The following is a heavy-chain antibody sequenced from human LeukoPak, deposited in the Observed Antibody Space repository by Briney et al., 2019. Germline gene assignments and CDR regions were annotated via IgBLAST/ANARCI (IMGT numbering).Heavy chain of an antibody. CDR3: ATDDGYNQFDY. D-gene: IGHD5-24*01. CDR2: IIPIFGTA. Sequence: SVNVSCKASGGTFSSYAISWVRQAPGQGLEWMGGIIPIFGTANYAQKFQGRVTITADESTSTAYMELSSLRSEDTAVYYCATDDGYNQFDYWGQGTLVTVSP. J-gene: IGHJ4*02. CDR1: GGTFSSYA. V-gene: IGHV1-69*01.